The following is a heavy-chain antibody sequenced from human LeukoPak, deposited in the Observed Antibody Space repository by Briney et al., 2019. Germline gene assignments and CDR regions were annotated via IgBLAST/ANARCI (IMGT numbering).Heavy chain of an antibody. V-gene: IGHV4-59*08. D-gene: IGHD3-16*01. CDR1: GGSISSYY. J-gene: IGHJ5*02. Sequence: SETLSLTCTVSGGSISSYYWSWIRQPPGKGLEWIGYIYYSGSTNYNPSPKSRVTISVDTSKNQFSLKLSSVTAADTAVYYCARRGGGVLFDPWGQGTLVTVSS. CDR3: ARRGGGVLFDP. CDR2: IYYSGST.